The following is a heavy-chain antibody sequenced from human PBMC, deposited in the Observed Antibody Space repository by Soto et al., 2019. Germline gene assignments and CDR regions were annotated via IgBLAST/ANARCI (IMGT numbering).Heavy chain of an antibody. V-gene: IGHV4-34*01. D-gene: IGHD3-10*01. CDR3: ARGGTLLLWFGELPQLDY. Sequence: QVQLQQWGAGLLKPSETLSLTCAVYGGSFSGYYWSWIRQPPGKGLEWVGEINHSGSTNYNPSLKSRVTISVDTSKNQFSLKLSSVTAADTAVYYCARGGTLLLWFGELPQLDYWGQGTLVTVSS. CDR1: GGSFSGYY. J-gene: IGHJ4*02. CDR2: INHSGST.